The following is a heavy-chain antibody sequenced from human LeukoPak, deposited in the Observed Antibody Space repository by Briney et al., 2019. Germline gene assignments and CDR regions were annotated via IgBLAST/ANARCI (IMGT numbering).Heavy chain of an antibody. J-gene: IGHJ4*02. V-gene: IGHV4-39*01. Sequence: PSETLSLTCTVSGGSISSSSYYWGWIRQPPGKGLEWIGSIYYSGSTYYNPSLKSRVTISVDTSKNQFSLKLSSVTAADTAVYYCARSIAVAGIPFDFWGQGTLVTVSS. CDR1: GGSISSSSYY. CDR2: IYYSGST. D-gene: IGHD6-19*01. CDR3: ARSIAVAGIPFDF.